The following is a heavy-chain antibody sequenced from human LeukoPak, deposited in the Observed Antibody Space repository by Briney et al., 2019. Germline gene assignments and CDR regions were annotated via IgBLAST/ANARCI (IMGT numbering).Heavy chain of an antibody. J-gene: IGHJ3*02. Sequence: GGSLRLSCVASGFTFSSYWMHWVRHPPGKGLVWVSRIKSDGSSTKNADSVKGRFTISRDSAKNTLYLQMNSLRAEDTAVYYCARGVSPQEALGDAFDIWGQGTMVTVSS. V-gene: IGHV3-74*03. CDR2: IKSDGSST. CDR1: GFTFSSYW. CDR3: ARGVSPQEALGDAFDI.